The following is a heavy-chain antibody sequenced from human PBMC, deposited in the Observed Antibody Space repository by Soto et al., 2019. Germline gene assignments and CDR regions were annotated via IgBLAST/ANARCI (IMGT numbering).Heavy chain of an antibody. CDR2: INHSGST. CDR1: GGSFSGYY. Sequence: SETLSLTCAVYGGSFSGYYWSWIRQPPGKGLEWIGEINHSGSTNYNPSLKSRVTISVDTSKNQFSLKLSSVTAADTAVYYCATLAEDIVVVPAAIPHDYWGQGTMVTVSS. D-gene: IGHD2-2*01. J-gene: IGHJ4*02. CDR3: ATLAEDIVVVPAAIPHDY. V-gene: IGHV4-34*01.